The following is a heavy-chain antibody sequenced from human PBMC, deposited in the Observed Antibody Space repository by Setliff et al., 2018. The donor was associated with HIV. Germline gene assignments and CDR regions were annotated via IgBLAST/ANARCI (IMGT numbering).Heavy chain of an antibody. J-gene: IGHJ4*02. CDR2: IDWDDDK. Sequence: SGPTLVNPTQTLTLTCTVSGFSIGTLGMCVGWIRQPPGKALAWLARIDWDDDKYYSTSLRTRLTVSKDNSKNQVVLTMTNMGPLDTGTYYCARIRSSTIALAGRDFLDYWCQGTLVTVSS. V-gene: IGHV2-70*11. CDR3: ARIRSSTIALAGRDFLDY. CDR1: GFSIGTLGMC. D-gene: IGHD6-13*01.